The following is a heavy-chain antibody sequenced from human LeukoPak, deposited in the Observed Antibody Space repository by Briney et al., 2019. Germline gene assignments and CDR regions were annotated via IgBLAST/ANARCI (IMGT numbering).Heavy chain of an antibody. CDR2: IRNDGRNK. CDR1: GFIFSTYG. D-gene: IGHD4-17*01. CDR3: AKDLNYGDLLDY. J-gene: IGHJ4*02. V-gene: IGHV3-30*02. Sequence: GSLRLSCAASGFIFSTYGMHWVRQAPGKGLEWVAFIRNDGRNKRYADSVKGRYTISRDNSKNTLYLQMNTLRAEDTALYYCAKDLNYGDLLDYWGQGTLVTVSS.